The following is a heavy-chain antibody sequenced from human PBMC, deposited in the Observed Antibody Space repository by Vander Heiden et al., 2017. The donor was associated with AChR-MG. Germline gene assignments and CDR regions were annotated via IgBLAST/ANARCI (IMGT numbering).Heavy chain of an antibody. CDR1: GCNFSVYA. V-gene: IGHV3-23*01. CDR2: SGGSAGST. CDR3: AKDLGGGRGYGYGFD. Sequence: EVYLLEPGGVSVPPRESLRLSCAASGCNFSVYALSCVRQAPETVLEWVSASGGSAGSTYYAHSQKSPFTISRNNSKNTLYLQMHSLRAEDPAVYYCAKDLGGGRGYGYGFDGGQGTLVTVSS. J-gene: IGHJ4*02. D-gene: IGHD5-18*01.